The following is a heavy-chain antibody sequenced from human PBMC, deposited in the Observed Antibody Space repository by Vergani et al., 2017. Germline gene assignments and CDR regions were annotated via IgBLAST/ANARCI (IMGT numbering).Heavy chain of an antibody. J-gene: IGHJ4*02. CDR1: GFTVSTNY. D-gene: IGHD3-22*01. Sequence: EVQLVESGGGLVQPGGSLRLSCAASGFTVSTNYMSWVRQAAGKGLEWVSVIYSGGGTDYADSVKGRFTISRDSSKNTLYLQMNTLRAEDTAVYYFARALGGYYEYYFDYWGQGTLVTVSS. V-gene: IGHV3-66*02. CDR2: IYSGGGT. CDR3: ARALGGYYEYYFDY.